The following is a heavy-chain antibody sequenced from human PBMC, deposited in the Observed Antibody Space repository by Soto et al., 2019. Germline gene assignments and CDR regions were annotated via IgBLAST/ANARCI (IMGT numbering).Heavy chain of an antibody. D-gene: IGHD3-9*01. CDR2: IYYSGST. CDR1: GGSISSGGYY. Sequence: PSETLSLTCTVSGGSISSGGYYWSWIRQHPGKSLEWIVYIYYSGSTYYNPSLKSRVTISVYMSKNQFSLKLSSVTAADTAVYYCARVARYDILTGPHYFDYWGQGTLVTVSS. J-gene: IGHJ4*02. CDR3: ARVARYDILTGPHYFDY. V-gene: IGHV4-31*03.